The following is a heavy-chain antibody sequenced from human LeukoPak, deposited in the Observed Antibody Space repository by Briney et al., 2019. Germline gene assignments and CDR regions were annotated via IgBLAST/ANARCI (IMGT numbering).Heavy chain of an antibody. Sequence: ASVKVSCKASGYTFTSYYMHWVRQAPGQGLEWMGIINPSGGSTSYAQKFQCRVTMTRDMSTSTVYMELSSLRSEDTAVYYCARDRVYYDSSGSALFDYWGQGTLVTVSS. D-gene: IGHD3-22*01. CDR3: ARDRVYYDSSGSALFDY. CDR2: INPSGGST. J-gene: IGHJ4*02. CDR1: GYTFTSYY. V-gene: IGHV1-46*01.